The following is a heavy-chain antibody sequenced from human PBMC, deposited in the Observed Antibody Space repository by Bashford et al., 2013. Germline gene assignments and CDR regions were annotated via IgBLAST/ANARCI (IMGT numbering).Heavy chain of an antibody. V-gene: IGHV7-4-1*01. CDR1: GYTFTSYA. D-gene: IGHD3-22*01. J-gene: IGHJ4*02. Sequence: ASVKVSCKASGYTFTSYAMNWVRQARGQGLEWMRWINTNTGNPTYAQGFTGRFVFSLDTSVSTAYLQICSLRAEDTAVYYCAKDWNYYDSSGYFDYWGQGTLVTVSS. CDR2: INTNTGNP. CDR3: AKDWNYYDSSGYFDY.